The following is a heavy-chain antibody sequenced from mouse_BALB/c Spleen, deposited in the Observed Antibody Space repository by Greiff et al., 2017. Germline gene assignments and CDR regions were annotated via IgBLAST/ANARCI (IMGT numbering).Heavy chain of an antibody. CDR2: ISSGGSYT. CDR1: GFTFSSYA. D-gene: IGHD1-1*01. Sequence: EVNVVESGGGLVKPGGSLKLSCAASGFTFSSYAMSWVRQTPEKRLEWVATISSGGSYTYYPDSVKGRFTISRDNAKNTLYLQMSSLRSEDTAMYYCARGGTTVVAPYAMDYWGQGTSVTVSS. V-gene: IGHV5-9-3*01. CDR3: ARGGTTVVAPYAMDY. J-gene: IGHJ4*01.